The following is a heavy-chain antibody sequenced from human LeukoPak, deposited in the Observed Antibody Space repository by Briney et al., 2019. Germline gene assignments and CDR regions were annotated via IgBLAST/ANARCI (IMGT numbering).Heavy chain of an antibody. CDR3: ARDEISGSELRFLEWLSNYYYYMDV. D-gene: IGHD3-3*01. J-gene: IGHJ6*03. V-gene: IGHV3-7*01. CDR1: GFTFSSYW. Sequence: GGSLRLSCAASGFTFSSYWMSWVRQAPGKGLEWVANIKQDGSEKYYVDSVKGRFTISRDNAKNSLYLKMNSLRAEDTAVYYCARDEISGSELRFLEWLSNYYYYMDVWGKGTTVTVSS. CDR2: IKQDGSEK.